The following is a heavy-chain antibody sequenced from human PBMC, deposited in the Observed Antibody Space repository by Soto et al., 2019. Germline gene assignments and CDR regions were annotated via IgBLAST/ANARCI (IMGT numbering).Heavy chain of an antibody. D-gene: IGHD6-19*01. CDR3: AKSRRSGYSSGWYPWSYHYYGMDV. Sequence: QVQLVESGGGVVQPGRSLRLSCAASGFTFSSYGMHWVRQAPGKGLEWVAVISYDGSNKYYADSVKGRFTISRDNSKNTLYLQMNSLRAEDTAVYYCAKSRRSGYSSGWYPWSYHYYGMDVWGQGTTVTVSS. CDR2: ISYDGSNK. V-gene: IGHV3-30*18. J-gene: IGHJ6*02. CDR1: GFTFSSYG.